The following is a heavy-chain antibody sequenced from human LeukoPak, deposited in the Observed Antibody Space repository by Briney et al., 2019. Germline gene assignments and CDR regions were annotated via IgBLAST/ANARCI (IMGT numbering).Heavy chain of an antibody. CDR3: AAAANYNWFDP. CDR1: GGSISSYY. Sequence: SETLSLTCTVSGGSISSYYWSWIRQPPVKGLEWIGYIYYSGSTNYNPSLKSRVTISVDTSKNQFSLKLSSVTAADTAVYYCAAAANYNWFDPWGQGTLVTVSS. D-gene: IGHD6-25*01. V-gene: IGHV4-59*01. CDR2: IYYSGST. J-gene: IGHJ5*02.